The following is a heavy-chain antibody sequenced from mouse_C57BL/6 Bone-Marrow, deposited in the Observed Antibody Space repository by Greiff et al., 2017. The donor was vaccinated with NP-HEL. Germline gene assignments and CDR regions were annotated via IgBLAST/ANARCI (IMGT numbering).Heavy chain of an antibody. V-gene: IGHV1-69*01. CDR1: GYTFTSYW. Sequence: VQLQQPGAELVMPGASVKLSCKASGYTFTSYWMHWVQQRPGQGLEWIGEIDPSDSYTNYNQKFKGKSTLTVDKSSSTAYMQLSSLTSEDSAVYYCARLHYGSSPNWYFDVWGTGTTVTVSS. CDR3: ARLHYGSSPNWYFDV. J-gene: IGHJ1*03. CDR2: IDPSDSYT. D-gene: IGHD1-1*01.